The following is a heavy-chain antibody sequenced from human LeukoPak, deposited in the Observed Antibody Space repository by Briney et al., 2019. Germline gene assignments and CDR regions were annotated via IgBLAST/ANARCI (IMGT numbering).Heavy chain of an antibody. CDR3: ARDSHDYVWGSYRTWFDP. V-gene: IGHV1-69*13. D-gene: IGHD3-16*02. J-gene: IGHJ5*02. CDR2: IIPIFGTA. CDR1: GGTFSSYA. Sequence: SVKVSCKASGGTFSSYAISWVRQAPGQGLEWMGGIIPIFGTANYAQKFQGRVTITADESTSTAYMELSSLRSEDTAVYYCARDSHDYVWGSYRTWFDPWGQGTLVTVSS.